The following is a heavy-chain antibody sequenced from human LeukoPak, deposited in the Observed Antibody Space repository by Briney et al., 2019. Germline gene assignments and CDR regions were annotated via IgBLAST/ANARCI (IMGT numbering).Heavy chain of an antibody. J-gene: IGHJ4*02. V-gene: IGHV3-23*01. Sequence: GGSLRLSCAASGFTFSSYALSWVRQAPGKGLEWVSAISVSGGSTYFADSVKGRFTISRDNSKNTLYLQMNSLRAEDTAVYYCAKGSYYYDSSGYSPAPGDWGQGTLVTVSS. CDR1: GFTFSSYA. CDR3: AKGSYYYDSSGYSPAPGD. D-gene: IGHD3-22*01. CDR2: ISVSGGST.